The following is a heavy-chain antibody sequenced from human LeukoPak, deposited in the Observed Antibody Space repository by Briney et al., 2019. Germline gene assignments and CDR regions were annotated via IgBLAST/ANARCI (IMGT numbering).Heavy chain of an antibody. J-gene: IGHJ4*02. CDR2: INQDGSEK. D-gene: IGHD2-15*01. V-gene: IGHV3-7*01. Sequence: SGGSLRLSCAASGFTFSSYSMSWVRQAPGKGLEWVANINQDGSEKYYVDSVKGRFTISRDNAKNSLYLQMNSLRVEDTAVYFCARGGSMRYSYWGQGTLVTVSS. CDR3: ARGGSMRYSY. CDR1: GFTFSSYS.